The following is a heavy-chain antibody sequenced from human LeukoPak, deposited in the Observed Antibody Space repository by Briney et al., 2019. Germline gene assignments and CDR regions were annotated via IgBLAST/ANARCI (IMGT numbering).Heavy chain of an antibody. V-gene: IGHV4-34*01. CDR3: AWSGIQRWFSY. Sequence: SETLSLTCAVYGGSFSGYYWSWIRQPPGKGLEWIGEINHSGSTNYNPSLKSRVTISVDTSKNQFSLKLRSVTAADTAVYYCAWSGIQRWFSYWGQGTLVTVSS. D-gene: IGHD5-18*01. CDR1: GGSFSGYY. CDR2: INHSGST. J-gene: IGHJ4*02.